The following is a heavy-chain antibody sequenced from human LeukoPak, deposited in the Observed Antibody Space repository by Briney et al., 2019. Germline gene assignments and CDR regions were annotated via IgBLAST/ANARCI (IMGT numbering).Heavy chain of an antibody. CDR2: ISGSGGSS. CDR3: AKVAYSGSYKGYFDY. J-gene: IGHJ4*02. CDR1: AFTFSSYA. D-gene: IGHD1-26*01. V-gene: IGHV3-23*01. Sequence: GGSLRLSCAASAFTFSSYAMSWVRQAPGKGLEWVSAISGSGGSSYYADSVEGRFTISRDNSKNTLYPQMNSLRAEDTAVYYCAKVAYSGSYKGYFDYWGQGTLVTVSS.